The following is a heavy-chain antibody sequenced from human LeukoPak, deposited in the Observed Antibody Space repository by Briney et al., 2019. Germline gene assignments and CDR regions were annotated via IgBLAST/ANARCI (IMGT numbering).Heavy chain of an antibody. V-gene: IGHV1-2*02. D-gene: IGHD3-22*01. CDR1: GYTFTGYY. Sequence: ASVKVSCKASGYTFTGYYMHWMRQAPGQGLEWMGWINPNSGGTNYAQKFQGRVTMTRDTSISTAYMELSRLRSDDTAVYYCARDFAYYDSSGYSPWGQGTLVTVSS. CDR2: INPNSGGT. CDR3: ARDFAYYDSSGYSP. J-gene: IGHJ5*02.